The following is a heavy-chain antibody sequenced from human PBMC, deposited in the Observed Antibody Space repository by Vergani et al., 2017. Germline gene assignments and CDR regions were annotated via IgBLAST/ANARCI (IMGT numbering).Heavy chain of an antibody. D-gene: IGHD3-22*01. V-gene: IGHV3-23*01. CDR1: GFTFSSYA. J-gene: IGHJ5*02. CDR3: ANREENYYDSP. Sequence: EVQLLESGGGLVQPGGSLRLSCAASGFTFSSYAMSWVRQAPGKGLEWVSAISGSGGSTYYADSVKGRFTISRDNSKNTLYLQMNSLIAEDTAVYYCANREENYYDSPWGQGTLVTVSS. CDR2: ISGSGGST.